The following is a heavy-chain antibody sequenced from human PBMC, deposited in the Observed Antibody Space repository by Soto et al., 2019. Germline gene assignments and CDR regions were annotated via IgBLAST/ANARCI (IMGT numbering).Heavy chain of an antibody. CDR2: TYYRSKWYY. J-gene: IGHJ4*01. Sequence: PSQTLSLTCAITGDSVSSNSAGWSRVRQSPSRGLEWLGRTYYRSKWYYEYAVSVRGRITINPDTSKNQYSLQLNSVTPEDTAVYFCARGDQYSGGIFAFCGQGSLVTVSA. CDR3: ARGDQYSGGIFAF. V-gene: IGHV6-1*01. CDR1: GDSVSSNSAG. D-gene: IGHD1-26*01.